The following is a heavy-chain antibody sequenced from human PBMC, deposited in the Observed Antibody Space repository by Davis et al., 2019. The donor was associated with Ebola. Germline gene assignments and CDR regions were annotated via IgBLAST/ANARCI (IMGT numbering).Heavy chain of an antibody. CDR2: SRNKENRYNT. Sequence: GGSLRLSCAVSGFPFSSYFMDWVRLTPGKGLEWVGLSRNKENRYNTEYAASVRGRFTISRDDSKESLDLQMNSLRTEDTAVYYCAKGGYFDSLEIDSWGQGTLVIVSS. V-gene: IGHV3-72*01. J-gene: IGHJ4*02. D-gene: IGHD3-9*01. CDR3: AKGGYFDSLEIDS. CDR1: GFPFSSYF.